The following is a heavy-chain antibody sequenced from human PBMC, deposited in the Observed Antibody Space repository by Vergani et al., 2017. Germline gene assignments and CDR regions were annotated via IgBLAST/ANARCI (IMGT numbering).Heavy chain of an antibody. J-gene: IGHJ4*02. CDR2: IYYSGST. CDR3: ARTRSENYYDSSGYLYYFDY. Sequence: QVQLQESGPGLVKPSQTLSLTCTVSGGSISSGGYYWSWIRQHPGKGLEWIGYIYYSGSTNYNPSLKSRVTISVDTSKNQFSLKLSSVTAADTAVYYCARTRSENYYDSSGYLYYFDYWGQGTLVTVSS. D-gene: IGHD3-22*01. CDR1: GGSISSGGYY. V-gene: IGHV4-61*08.